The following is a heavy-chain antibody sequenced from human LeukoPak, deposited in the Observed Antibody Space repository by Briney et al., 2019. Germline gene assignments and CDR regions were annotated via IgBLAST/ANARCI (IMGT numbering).Heavy chain of an antibody. V-gene: IGHV1-2*02. CDR3: ATVYREGGAFDI. CDR1: GYTFTYYF. CDR2: INPKSGGT. D-gene: IGHD1-26*01. Sequence: ASVKVSCKTSGYTFTYYFIHWVRQAPGQGLEWMGWINPKSGGTDFAQKFQSRVTMTRDTSISTAYMELNRLGSDDTAVYYCATVYREGGAFDIWGQGTMVTVSS. J-gene: IGHJ3*02.